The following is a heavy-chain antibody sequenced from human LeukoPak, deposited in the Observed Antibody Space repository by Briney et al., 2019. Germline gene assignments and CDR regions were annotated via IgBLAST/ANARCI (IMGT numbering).Heavy chain of an antibody. J-gene: IGHJ4*02. CDR2: INSDGSSS. D-gene: IGHD1-26*01. V-gene: IGHV3-74*01. Sequence: TGGSLRLSCAASEFTFSSYWMHWVRQAPGKGLVWVSRINSDGSSSFYADSVKGRFTNSRDNSRNTLHLQMNSLRVEDTAVYYCAREILRDGSYLIDYWGQGILVTVSS. CDR3: AREILRDGSYLIDY. CDR1: EFTFSSYW.